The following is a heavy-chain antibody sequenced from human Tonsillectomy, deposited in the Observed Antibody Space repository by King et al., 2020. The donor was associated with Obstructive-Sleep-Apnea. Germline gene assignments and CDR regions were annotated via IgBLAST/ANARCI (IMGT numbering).Heavy chain of an antibody. V-gene: IGHV3-23*04. J-gene: IGHJ6*02. CDR1: GFTFSTYA. D-gene: IGHD6-6*01. CDR2: ISGSNGFT. CDR3: AKDHLGASSSPPLGMDV. Sequence: VQLVESGGGLVQPGGSLRLSCAASGFTFSTYAMSWVRQAPGKGLEWVSSISGSNGFTYYADSVKGRFTISRDNSKNTLSLQTNSLRAEDTALYYWAKDHLGASSSPPLGMDVWGQGTTVTVSS.